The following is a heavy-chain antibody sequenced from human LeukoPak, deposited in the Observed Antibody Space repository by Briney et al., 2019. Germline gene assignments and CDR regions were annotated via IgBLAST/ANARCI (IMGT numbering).Heavy chain of an antibody. J-gene: IGHJ4*02. D-gene: IGHD6-19*01. V-gene: IGHV4-4*07. CDR1: GGSISSYY. CDR2: IYTSGST. CDR3: ARERSSAWVLFDY. Sequence: SETLSLTCTVSGGSISSYYWSWIRQPARKGLEWIGRIYTSGSTNYHPSLKSRVTMSLDTSKNQFSLKLSSVTAADTAVYYCARERSSAWVLFDYWGQGTLVTVSS.